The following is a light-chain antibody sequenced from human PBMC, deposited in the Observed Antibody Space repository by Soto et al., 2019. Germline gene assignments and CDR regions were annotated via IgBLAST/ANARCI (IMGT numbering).Light chain of an antibody. CDR2: GAS. J-gene: IGKJ5*01. CDR1: QSVDSY. Sequence: EIVLTQSPASLSLSPGERATLSCRASQSVDSYLVWYQQKPGQAPRLLIFGASDRATGIPARFSGSGSGTDFTLSINSLVPEDFAVYYCQQRSKWPITFGQGTRLEIK. V-gene: IGKV3-11*01. CDR3: QQRSKWPIT.